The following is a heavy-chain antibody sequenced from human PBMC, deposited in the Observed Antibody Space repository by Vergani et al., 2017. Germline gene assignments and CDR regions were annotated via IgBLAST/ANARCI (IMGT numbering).Heavy chain of an antibody. CDR1: GYIFSNFW. V-gene: IGHV5-51*01. Sequence: EKQLVQSGSDTQKPGESLKIPCQAFGYIFSNFWIGCVRQRPGRGLEWMGIIYPGDSEVKSNPTFRGQVIFSVDTSVNTAYLQWRSLQASDTATYFCASGGHGSENGGALQLWGQGTNITVSS. D-gene: IGHD3-10*01. CDR3: ASGGHGSENGGALQL. J-gene: IGHJ3*01. CDR2: IYPGDSEV.